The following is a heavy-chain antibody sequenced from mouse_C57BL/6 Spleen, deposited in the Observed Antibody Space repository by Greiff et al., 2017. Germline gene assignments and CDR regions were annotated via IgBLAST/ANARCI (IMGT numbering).Heavy chain of an antibody. CDR3: TRGLPAWFAY. J-gene: IGHJ3*01. D-gene: IGHD2-2*01. V-gene: IGHV1-5*01. CDR1: GYTFTSYW. CDR2: IYPGNSDP. Sequence: VQLQQSGTVLARPGASVKMSCKTSGYTFTSYWMHWVKQRPGQGLEWIGAIYPGNSDPSYNQKFKGKAKLTAVPPASTAYMELSILTNEDSAVYYCTRGLPAWFAYWGQGTLVTVSA.